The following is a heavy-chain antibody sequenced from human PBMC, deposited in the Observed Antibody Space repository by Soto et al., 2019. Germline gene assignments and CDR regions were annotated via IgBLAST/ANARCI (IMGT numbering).Heavy chain of an antibody. Sequence: QVQLQESGPGLVKPSQTLSLTCTVSGGSNSSGGYYLNWLRQHPGKGLEWIAYIYYTGTTYYNPSLKSRVTISIARSNNQFSLMLSSVTAADTAVYYCARDLRLDSWGPGTLVTVSS. J-gene: IGHJ4*02. CDR2: IYYTGTT. CDR1: GGSNSSGGYY. D-gene: IGHD2-21*02. CDR3: ARDLRLDS. V-gene: IGHV4-31*03.